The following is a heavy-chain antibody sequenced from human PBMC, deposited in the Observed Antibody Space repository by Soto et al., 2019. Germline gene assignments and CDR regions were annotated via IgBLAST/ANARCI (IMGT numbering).Heavy chain of an antibody. CDR1: GGSISSGGYY. CDR3: ARFGYSTNIGIDY. V-gene: IGHV4-31*03. J-gene: IGHJ4*02. D-gene: IGHD3-22*01. CDR2: IYYSGST. Sequence: LTCTVSGGSISSGGYYWSWIRQHPGKGLEWIGYIYYSGSTYYNPSLKSRVTISVDTSKNQFSLKLSSVTAADTAVYYCARFGYSTNIGIDYWGQGTLVTVSS.